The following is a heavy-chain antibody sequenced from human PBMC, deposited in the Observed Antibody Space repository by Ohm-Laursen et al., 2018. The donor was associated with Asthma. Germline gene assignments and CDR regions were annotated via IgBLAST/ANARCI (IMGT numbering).Heavy chain of an antibody. CDR2: IHYSGSN. CDR3: ARNIAVAGTDWYFDL. D-gene: IGHD6-19*01. CDR1: GGSISSGHYY. Sequence: SDTLSLTCTVSGGSISSGHYYWTWIRQRPGKGLEWIGNIHYSGSNIYNPSLESRLSISVDTSKNQFSLKLSSVTAADTAVYYCARNIAVAGTDWYFDLWGRGTLVTVSS. V-gene: IGHV4-30-4*02. J-gene: IGHJ2*01.